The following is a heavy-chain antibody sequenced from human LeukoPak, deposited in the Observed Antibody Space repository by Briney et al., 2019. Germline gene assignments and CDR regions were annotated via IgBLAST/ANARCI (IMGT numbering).Heavy chain of an antibody. CDR2: FYYNGDT. CDR3: TRQGVMGTDY. Sequence: MPSETLSLTCTVSGGSISSSGYYWGWIRQSPENGLEWIGSFYYNGDTYYNPSLKNRVIISVDRSKNQFSLKVNSVTAADTAVYYCTRQGVMGTDYWGQGILVTVSS. CDR1: GGSISSSGYY. J-gene: IGHJ4*02. D-gene: IGHD2-21*01. V-gene: IGHV4-39*01.